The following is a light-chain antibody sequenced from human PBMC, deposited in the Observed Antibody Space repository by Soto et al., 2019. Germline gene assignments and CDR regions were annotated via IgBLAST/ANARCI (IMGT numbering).Light chain of an antibody. CDR3: QQYGSSPPYT. J-gene: IGKJ2*01. CDR2: GAS. V-gene: IGKV3-20*01. Sequence: EIVLTQSPGTLSLSPGERATLSCRASQSVSSSYLAWYQQKPGQAPRLLIYGASSRATGSPDRFSGSGSGTAFTLTISRLEPEDFAVYYCQQYGSSPPYTFGQGTTLEIK. CDR1: QSVSSSY.